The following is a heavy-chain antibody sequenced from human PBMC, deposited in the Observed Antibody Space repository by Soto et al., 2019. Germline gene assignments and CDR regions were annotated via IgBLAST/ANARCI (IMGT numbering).Heavy chain of an antibody. J-gene: IGHJ4*02. CDR3: ASGGSSLNFDS. D-gene: IGHD6-6*01. CDR2: INSDGSST. V-gene: IGHV3-74*01. CDR1: GFTFRSYW. Sequence: EVQLVESGGGLVQPGGSLRLSCAASGFTFRSYWMQWVRQAPGKGLVWVSWINSDGSSTSYADSVKGRFTISRDNAKNTLYLQMNSLRAEDTAVYDCASGGSSLNFDSWGQGTLVTVSS.